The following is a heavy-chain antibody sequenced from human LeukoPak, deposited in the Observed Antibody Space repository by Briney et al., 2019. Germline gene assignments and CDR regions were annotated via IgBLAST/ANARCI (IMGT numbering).Heavy chain of an antibody. J-gene: IGHJ4*02. V-gene: IGHV1-18*01. D-gene: IGHD2-2*01. Sequence: ASLKVACKASGYTFTNFVISWVRQAPGQRLEWMGWISGNNDNPNYGQKFKGRFTVTTDSSTSTAYMELRNLRSDDTAVYYCARDGTSTDDYWGQGTLVTVSS. CDR3: ARDGTSTDDY. CDR1: GYTFTNFV. CDR2: ISGNNDNP.